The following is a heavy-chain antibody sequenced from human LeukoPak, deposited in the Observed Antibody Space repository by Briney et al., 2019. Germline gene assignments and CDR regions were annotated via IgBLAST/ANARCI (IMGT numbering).Heavy chain of an antibody. CDR2: INHSGST. V-gene: IGHV4-34*01. CDR3: ARTTVVTSNFDF. CDR1: VGSFSGYY. J-gene: IGHJ4*02. D-gene: IGHD4-23*01. Sequence: SETLSLTCAVYVGSFSGYYWTWIRQPPGKGLEWIGEINHSGSTNYNPSLMSRVTISVDTSKNQFSLKLSSVTAAHTSMYYCARTTVVTSNFDFWGQGTLVTVSS.